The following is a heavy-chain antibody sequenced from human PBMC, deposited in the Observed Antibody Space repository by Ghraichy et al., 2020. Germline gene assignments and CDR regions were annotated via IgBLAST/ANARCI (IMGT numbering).Heavy chain of an antibody. CDR1: GYTFTSYY. J-gene: IGHJ4*02. V-gene: IGHV1-46*01. Sequence: ASVKVSCKASGYTFTSYYMHWVRQAPGQGLEWMGIINPSDTSTSYAQKFQGRVTVTRDTSTSTVYMELSSLRSEDTAVYYCARVYCSGGRCYREVFDYWGQGTLVTVSS. CDR2: INPSDTST. D-gene: IGHD2-15*01. CDR3: ARVYCSGGRCYREVFDY.